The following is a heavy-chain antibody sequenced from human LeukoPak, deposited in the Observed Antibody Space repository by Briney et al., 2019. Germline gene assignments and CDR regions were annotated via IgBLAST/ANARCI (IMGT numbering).Heavy chain of an antibody. CDR2: ITSTSDTI. D-gene: IGHD3-3*01. V-gene: IGHV3-48*01. J-gene: IGHJ6*03. Sequence: GGSLRLSCVTSGFPFSTYSMNWVRQAPGKGLEWLSYITSTSDTIYYADSVKGRFTISRDNAKNSLYLQMNSLRAEDTAVYYCARDNELISGSGYYYYYYYYMDVWGKGTTVTVSS. CDR1: GFPFSTYS. CDR3: ARDNELISGSGYYYYYYYYMDV.